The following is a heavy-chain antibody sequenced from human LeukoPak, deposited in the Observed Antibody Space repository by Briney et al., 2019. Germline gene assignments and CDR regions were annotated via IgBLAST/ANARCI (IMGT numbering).Heavy chain of an antibody. CDR2: INTNTGNP. V-gene: IGHV7-4-1*02. D-gene: IGHD5-18*01. CDR3: ARDLGGYSYGLLGWHEQFHVPERDWFDP. Sequence: GASVKVSCKASGYTFTSYAMNWVRQAPGQGLEWMGWINTNTGNPTYAQGFTGRFVFSLDTSVSTAYLQISSLKAEDTAVYYCARDLGGYSYGLLGWHEQFHVPERDWFDPWGQGTLVTVSS. CDR1: GYTFTSYA. J-gene: IGHJ5*02.